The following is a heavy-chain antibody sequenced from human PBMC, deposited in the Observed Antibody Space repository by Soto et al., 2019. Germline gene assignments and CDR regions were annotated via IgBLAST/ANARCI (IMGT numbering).Heavy chain of an antibody. CDR2: ISHTGTT. CDR1: GFPISSPYS. D-gene: IGHD4-17*01. CDR3: ARVTMVIRDSDPFGVDV. J-gene: IGHJ6*02. V-gene: IGHV4-38-2*02. Sequence: SETLSLTCLVSGFPISSPYSWGWIRQPPGKGLEWIGSISHTGTTSYSPSLTSRVYISVDTSKKQVSLKLTSVTAADAAVYFCARVTMVIRDSDPFGVDVWGHGTTVTVSS.